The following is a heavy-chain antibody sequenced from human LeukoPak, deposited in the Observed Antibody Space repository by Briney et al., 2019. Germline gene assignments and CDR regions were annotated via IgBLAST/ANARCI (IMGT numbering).Heavy chain of an antibody. Sequence: GGSLRLSCAASGFTFNSYAMNWVRQAPGKGLDWVSAVSASGGRTYYADSVKGRFTISRDNSKNTLYLQMSNLRADDTAVYYCAKGQRPQECGGDCDIPYYYVMDVWGQGTTVTVSS. V-gene: IGHV3-23*01. CDR1: GFTFNSYA. J-gene: IGHJ6*02. CDR3: AKGQRPQECGGDCDIPYYYVMDV. CDR2: VSASGGRT. D-gene: IGHD2-21*02.